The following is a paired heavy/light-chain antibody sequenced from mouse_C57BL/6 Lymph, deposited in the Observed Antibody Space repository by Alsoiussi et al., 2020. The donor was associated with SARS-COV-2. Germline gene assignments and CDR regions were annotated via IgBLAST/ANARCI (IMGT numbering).Heavy chain of an antibody. CDR3: AKFYYGTLYWYFDV. Sequence: QVQLQQPGAELVRPGTSVKLSCKASGYTFTSYWMHWVKQRPGQGLEWIGVIDPSASYTNYNQKFKGKATLTVDTSSSTAYMQLSSLTSEDSAVYYCAKFYYGTLYWYFDVWGTGTTVTVSS. CDR2: IDPSASYT. V-gene: IGHV1-59*01. CDR1: GYTFTSYW. J-gene: IGHJ1*03. D-gene: IGHD1-1*01.
Light chain of an antibody. Sequence: ENVLTQSPAIMSASPGEKVTMTCRASSSVSSSYLHWYQQKSGASPKLWIYSTSNLASGVPARFSGSGSGTSYSLTISSVEAEDAATYYCQQYSGYPLTFGAGTKLELK. CDR1: SSVSSSY. CDR2: STS. J-gene: IGKJ5*01. CDR3: QQYSGYPLT. V-gene: IGKV4-57-1*01.